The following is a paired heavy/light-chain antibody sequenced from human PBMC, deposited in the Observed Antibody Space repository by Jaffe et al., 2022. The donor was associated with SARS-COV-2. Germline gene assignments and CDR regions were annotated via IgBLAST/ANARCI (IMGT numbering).Light chain of an antibody. J-gene: IGLJ1*01. V-gene: IGLV3-21*04. CDR1: NIGSKS. Sequence: SSVLTQPPSVSVAPGKTAWMTCQGDNIGSKSVHWYQQRPGQAPVVVIFYDKDRPSGIPERFSGSNSGNTATLSITRVEAGDEADYYCQVWDRSTNTYLFGPGTRVTVL. CDR3: QVWDRSTNTYL. CDR2: YDK.
Heavy chain of an antibody. CDR2: LSYDESHK. CDR1: GFTFRNFG. Sequence: QVHLVQSGGGVVQPGGSLRLSCAASGFTFRNFGMHWVRQAPGEGLEWVAVLSYDESHKHYADSVKGRFTISRDTSKNTLFLQMNTLRPEDTAMYYCAKEHSDFRSYVDVFDMWGQGTMVTVSS. CDR3: AKEHSDFRSYVDVFDM. J-gene: IGHJ3*02. V-gene: IGHV3-30*18. D-gene: IGHD1-26*01.